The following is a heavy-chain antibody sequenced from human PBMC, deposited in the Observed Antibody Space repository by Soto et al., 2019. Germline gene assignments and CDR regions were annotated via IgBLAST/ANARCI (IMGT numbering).Heavy chain of an antibody. Sequence: GGSLRLSCAASGFTFSSYGMHWVRQAPGKGLEWVAVMWYDGTNKYYADSVQGRFTISRDNSQNTLYLQMNSLRAEDTAVYYCARVPVAXFCSGDSCYDPFDYWSQGILVTVSS. CDR3: ARVPVAXFCSGDSCYDPFDY. D-gene: IGHD2-15*01. CDR2: MWYDGTNK. V-gene: IGHV3-33*01. CDR1: GFTFSSYG. J-gene: IGHJ4*02.